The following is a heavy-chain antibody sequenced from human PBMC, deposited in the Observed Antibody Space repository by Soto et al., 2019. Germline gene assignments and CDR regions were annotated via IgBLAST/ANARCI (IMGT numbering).Heavy chain of an antibody. D-gene: IGHD2-2*01. Sequence: GASVKVSCKASGYSFTSNDIHWVRQATGQGLEWMGWMNPNSGNTGYAQKFQGRVTMTRNTSISTAYMELSSLRSEDTAVYYCRVVPAAHSDYWGQGTLVTVSS. V-gene: IGHV1-8*01. CDR2: MNPNSGNT. CDR3: RVVPAAHSDY. J-gene: IGHJ4*02. CDR1: GYSFTSND.